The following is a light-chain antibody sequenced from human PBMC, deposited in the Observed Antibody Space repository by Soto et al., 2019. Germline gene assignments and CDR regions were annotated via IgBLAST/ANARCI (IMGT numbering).Light chain of an antibody. CDR2: KAS. J-gene: IGKJ1*01. CDR1: QSISSW. V-gene: IGKV1-5*03. CDR3: QQYNNYSGT. Sequence: DIPMTQSPSTLSASVGDRVTITCRASQSISSWLAWYQQKPGKAPKLLIYKASILESGVPSSFSGSGSGTEFTLTISSLQPDDFATYYCQQYNNYSGTFGQGTKVEIK.